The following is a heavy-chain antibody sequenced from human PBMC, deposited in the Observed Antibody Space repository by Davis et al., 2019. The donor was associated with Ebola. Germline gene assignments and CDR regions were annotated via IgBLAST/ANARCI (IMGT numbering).Heavy chain of an antibody. D-gene: IGHD4-23*01. CDR2: VYYNGRT. CDR3: ARHPGGNLAPLDY. V-gene: IGHV4-59*08. CDR1: GGSLSSYY. Sequence: GSLRLSCSVSGGSLSSYYWSWIRQPPGKGLEWIAYVYYNGRTSYNPSLKSRVTMSMDTSKNQFYLQVRPVTAADTAVYFCARHPGGNLAPLDYWGQGALVPVSS. J-gene: IGHJ4*02.